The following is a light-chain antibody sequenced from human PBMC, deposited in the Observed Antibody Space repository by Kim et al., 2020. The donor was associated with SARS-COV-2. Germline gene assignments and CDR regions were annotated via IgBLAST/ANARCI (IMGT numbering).Light chain of an antibody. J-gene: IGLJ1*01. V-gene: IGLV3-1*01. CDR3: QAWDSSTVV. CDR1: KLGDKY. CDR2: QDT. Sequence: SYELTQPPSVSVSPGQTANITCSGDKLGDKYACWYQQKPGQSPVLVIYQDTKRPSGIPERFSGSNSGNTATLTISGTQAMDEADYYCQAWDSSTVVFGTG.